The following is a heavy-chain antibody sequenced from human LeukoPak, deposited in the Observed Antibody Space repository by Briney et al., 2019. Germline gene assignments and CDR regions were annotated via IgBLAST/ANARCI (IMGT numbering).Heavy chain of an antibody. Sequence: SETLSLTCTVSGGSISSGDYYWSWIRQPPGKGLEWIGYIYNNGRTYYNPSLKSRVTISVDTSKNLFSLKVSSVTAADAAVYYCARCCISSWSSFDYWGQGTRVTVSS. CDR2: IYNNGRT. CDR1: GGSISSGDYY. CDR3: ARCCISSWSSFDY. J-gene: IGHJ4*02. D-gene: IGHD6-13*01. V-gene: IGHV4-30-4*01.